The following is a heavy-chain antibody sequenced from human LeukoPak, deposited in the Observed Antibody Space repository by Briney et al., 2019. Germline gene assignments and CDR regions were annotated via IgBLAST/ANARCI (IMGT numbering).Heavy chain of an antibody. CDR1: GGSLSSYY. V-gene: IGHV4-59*01. D-gene: IGHD3-10*01. Sequence: KPSGALSPTFTVPGGSLSSYYWSWIRQPPRKGLEWVGYIYYSGSTNYNPSLKSRVTISVDTSKNQFSLKLSSVTAADTAVYYCARVGTYGSGSYLSWLDYWGQGTLVTVSS. CDR2: IYYSGST. J-gene: IGHJ4*02. CDR3: ARVGTYGSGSYLSWLDY.